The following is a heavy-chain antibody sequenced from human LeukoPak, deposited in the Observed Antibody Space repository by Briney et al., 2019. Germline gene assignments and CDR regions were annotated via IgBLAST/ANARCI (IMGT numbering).Heavy chain of an antibody. CDR1: GVTVSSNY. CDR2: IANDGRT. CDR3: ARGDTSGGYYEFGY. J-gene: IGHJ4*02. V-gene: IGHV3-53*01. Sequence: PGGSLRPSCAPSGVTVSSNYTSWVRQPPGKGLECGSVIANDGRTYYANSVKGRFTISRDISKNMVYLQMNSLRADDTGVYYCARGDTSGGYYEFGYWGQGTLVTVSS. D-gene: IGHD6-19*01.